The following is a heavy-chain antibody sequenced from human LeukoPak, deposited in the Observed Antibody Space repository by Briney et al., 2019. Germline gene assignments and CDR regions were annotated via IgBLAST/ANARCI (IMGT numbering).Heavy chain of an antibody. CDR2: INHSGST. Sequence: KPSETLSLTCAVYGGSFSGYYWSWIRQPPGKGLEWIGEINHSGSTNYNPSLKSRVTISVDTSKNQFSLKLSSVTAADTAVYYCARDPNLYCTNGVCQFDYWGQGTLVTVSS. V-gene: IGHV4-34*01. D-gene: IGHD2-8*01. J-gene: IGHJ4*02. CDR1: GGSFSGYY. CDR3: ARDPNLYCTNGVCQFDY.